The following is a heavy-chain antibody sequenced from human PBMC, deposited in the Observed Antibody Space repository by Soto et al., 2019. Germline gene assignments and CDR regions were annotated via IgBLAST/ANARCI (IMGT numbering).Heavy chain of an antibody. CDR1: EDSFNNDA. CDR2: IVPIVDTA. J-gene: IGHJ4*02. V-gene: IGHV1-69*06. CDR3: ARDPGGVMDDWYFHY. Sequence: QVQLVQSGAEVEKPGSSVKVSCKTSEDSFNNDAISWVRQAPGQGLEWMGGIVPIVDTAKYAQKFEGSRTITADKSPSRVYMDLRSLGSEDAAIYYCARDPGGVMDDWYFHYWGQGTLVNVSS. D-gene: IGHD3-9*01.